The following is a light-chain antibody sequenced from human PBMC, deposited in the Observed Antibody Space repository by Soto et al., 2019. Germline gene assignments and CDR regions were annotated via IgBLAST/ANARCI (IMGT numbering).Light chain of an antibody. CDR2: IAP. CDR1: QSITNY. Sequence: DIQMTQSPSSLSASVGDRVTITCRASQSITNYLNWYQQKLGRAPKLLIYIAPSLQSGVPSRFSGGGSGTDFTLPISSLQPEDFATYYCQQTYSFPRTFGQGTKVEIK. J-gene: IGKJ1*01. V-gene: IGKV1-39*01. CDR3: QQTYSFPRT.